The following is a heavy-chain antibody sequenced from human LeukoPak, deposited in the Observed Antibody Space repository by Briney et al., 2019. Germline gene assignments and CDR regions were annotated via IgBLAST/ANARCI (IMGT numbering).Heavy chain of an antibody. CDR1: GGTFSSYA. J-gene: IGHJ5*02. CDR2: IIPIFGTA. V-gene: IGHV1-69*05. CDR3: ASGCSGGSCYGVDWFDP. Sequence: SVTVSCKASGGTFSSYAISWVRQAPGQGLDWMGGIIPIFGTANYAQKFQGRVTITTDESTSTAYMELSSLRSEDTAVYYCASGCSGGSCYGVDWFDPWGQGTLVTVSS. D-gene: IGHD2-15*01.